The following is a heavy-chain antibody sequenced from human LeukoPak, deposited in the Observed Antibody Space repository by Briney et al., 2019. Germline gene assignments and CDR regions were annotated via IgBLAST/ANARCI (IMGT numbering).Heavy chain of an antibody. V-gene: IGHV3-7*01. D-gene: IGHD6-19*01. J-gene: IGHJ4*02. Sequence: GGSLRLSCAASGFTFSSYWMSWVRQAPGKGLEWVANIKQDGSEKYYVDSVKGRFTISRDNAKDSLYLHMNSLRAEDTAVYYCARGYSSGWSTYFDYWGQGTLVTVSS. CDR1: GFTFSSYW. CDR2: IKQDGSEK. CDR3: ARGYSSGWSTYFDY.